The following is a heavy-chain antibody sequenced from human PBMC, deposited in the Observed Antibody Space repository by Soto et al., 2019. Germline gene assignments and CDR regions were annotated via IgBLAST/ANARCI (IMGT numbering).Heavy chain of an antibody. CDR1: GFTFSSYA. V-gene: IGHV3-23*01. J-gene: IGHJ5*02. D-gene: IGHD3-16*01. CDR3: VNYTVTEDLGES. CDR2: VSRAGTYT. Sequence: EVQLLESGGDVVRPGGSMRLSCAASGFTFSSYAMGWVRQAPGKGLEWVAGVSRAGTYTFYADSVRGRFSISRDNSRETVDLYMNALRGEDTAVYFCVNYTVTEDLGESWGQGTLVSVSS.